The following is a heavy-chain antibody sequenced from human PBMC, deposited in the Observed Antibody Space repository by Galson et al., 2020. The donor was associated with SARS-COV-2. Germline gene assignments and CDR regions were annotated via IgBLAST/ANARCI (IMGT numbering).Heavy chain of an antibody. V-gene: IGHV4-39*07. Sequence: SETLSLTCTVSGDSISSSLYYWAWIRQPPGKGLEWLGSISYSGSTYDNPSLKSRVTISVTSKNHFSLKVNSVTAADTAVYYCARDPAAAGTSLDYDYGMDVWGQGTMVTVSS. D-gene: IGHD6-13*01. CDR1: GDSISSSLYY. CDR3: ARDPAAAGTSLDYDYGMDV. J-gene: IGHJ6*02. CDR2: ISYSGST.